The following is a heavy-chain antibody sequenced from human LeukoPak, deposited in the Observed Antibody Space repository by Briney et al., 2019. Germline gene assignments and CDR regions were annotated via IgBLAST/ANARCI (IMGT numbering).Heavy chain of an antibody. J-gene: IGHJ5*02. Sequence: SETLSLTCTVSGGSISSSSYYWGWIRQPPGKGLEWIGSIYYSGSTYYNPFLKSRGTISVDTSKKQFSLKLSSVTAADTAVYYCARHGQGYCSSTSCPPAGNWFDPWGRGTLVTVSS. V-gene: IGHV4-39*01. CDR2: IYYSGST. D-gene: IGHD2-2*01. CDR1: GGSISSSSYY. CDR3: ARHGQGYCSSTSCPPAGNWFDP.